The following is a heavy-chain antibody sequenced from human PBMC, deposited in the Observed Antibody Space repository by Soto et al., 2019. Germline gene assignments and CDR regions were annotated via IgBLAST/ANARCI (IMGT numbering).Heavy chain of an antibody. V-gene: IGHV4-30-4*01. CDR1: GGSISSGDYY. D-gene: IGHD3-16*02. J-gene: IGHJ6*02. CDR2: IYYSGST. CDR3: ARDVPNYVWGSYRHLNYYYYYGMDV. Sequence: QVQLQESGPGLVKPSQTLSLTCTVSGGSISSGDYYWSWIRQPPGKGLEWIGYIYYSGSTYYNPSLKGRVTISVDTSKNQFSLKLSSVTAADTAVYYCARDVPNYVWGSYRHLNYYYYYGMDVWGQGTTVTVSS.